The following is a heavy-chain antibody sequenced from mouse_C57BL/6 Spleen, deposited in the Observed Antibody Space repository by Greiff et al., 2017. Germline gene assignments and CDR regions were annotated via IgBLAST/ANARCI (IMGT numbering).Heavy chain of an antibody. Sequence: EVQLQQSGPELVKPGASVKISCKASGYTFTDYYMNWVKQSHGKSLEWIGDINPNNGGTSYNQKFKGKATLTVDKSSSTAYMELRSLTSEDSAVYYCATPITTVVATPYWGQGTTLTVSS. V-gene: IGHV1-26*01. J-gene: IGHJ2*01. CDR1: GYTFTDYY. D-gene: IGHD1-1*01. CDR2: INPNNGGT. CDR3: ATPITTVVATPY.